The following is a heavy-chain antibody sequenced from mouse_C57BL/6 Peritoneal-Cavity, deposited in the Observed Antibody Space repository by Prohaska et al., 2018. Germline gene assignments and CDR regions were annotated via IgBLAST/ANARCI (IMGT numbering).Heavy chain of an antibody. Sequence: LVAPLQSLSITCTVSGFSLTSYAISWVRQSPGQGLEWLGVIWTGGGTNYNSALKSRLSISKDNAKSQVFVKMNRLQTDDTARCYCARGNSRDYWGQGTSVTVSS. D-gene: IGHD2-1*01. CDR3: ARGNSRDY. J-gene: IGHJ4*01. CDR2: IWTGGGT. V-gene: IGHV2-9-1*01. CDR1: GFSLTSYA.